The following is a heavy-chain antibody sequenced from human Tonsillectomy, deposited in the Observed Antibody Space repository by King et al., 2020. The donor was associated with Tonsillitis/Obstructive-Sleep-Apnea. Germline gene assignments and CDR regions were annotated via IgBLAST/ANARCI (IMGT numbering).Heavy chain of an antibody. D-gene: IGHD5-12*01. Sequence: VQLQESGPGLVKPSETLSLTCTVSGGSISSDYWSWIRQSPGKGLQWIGYISYSGSTSYNPSLRSRVTISVDTSKIQFSLRLSSVTAADTAVYYCARHGYSGYDRDLDWGQGTLVTVSS. J-gene: IGHJ4*02. CDR3: ARHGYSGYDRDLD. CDR1: GGSISSDY. V-gene: IGHV4-59*08. CDR2: ISYSGST.